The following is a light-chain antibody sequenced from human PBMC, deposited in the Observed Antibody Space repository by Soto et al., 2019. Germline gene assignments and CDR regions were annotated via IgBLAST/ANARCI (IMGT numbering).Light chain of an antibody. J-gene: IGKJ1*01. CDR1: QSVSSSS. CDR2: GAS. CDR3: QQYGSSPPT. V-gene: IGKV3-20*01. Sequence: EIMLTQSPGTLSLSPGEGATLSCRASQSVSSSSLAWYQQKPGQAPRLLIYGASSRATGIPDRFSGSGSGTDFTLTISRLELEDFAVYYCQQYGSSPPTFGQGTKVEIK.